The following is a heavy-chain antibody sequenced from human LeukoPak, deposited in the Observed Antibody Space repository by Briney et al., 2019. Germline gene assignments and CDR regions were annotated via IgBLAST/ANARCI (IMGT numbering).Heavy chain of an antibody. J-gene: IGHJ6*03. D-gene: IGHD2-2*01. CDR1: GYTFTSYD. CDR2: MNPNSGNT. CDR3: ARSSSSTSWDYYYYYMDV. V-gene: IGHV1-8*01. Sequence: SVNVSCKASGYTFTSYDINGVRQAAGQGLEWMGGMNPNSGNTGYAQKFNGRVTMTRNTSIRTAYMELSSLRSEETAVYYCARSSSSTSWDYYYYYMDVWGKGTTVTVSS.